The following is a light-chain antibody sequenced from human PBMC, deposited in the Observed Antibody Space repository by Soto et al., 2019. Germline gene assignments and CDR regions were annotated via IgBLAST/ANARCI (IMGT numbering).Light chain of an antibody. CDR3: MQATQCPLT. CDR2: KVS. J-gene: IGKJ4*01. Sequence: DIVLTQTPLSSPVALGQPSSISCRSSQSLLHSDGNTYLSWLNQRPGQPPRLLIYKVSNRFSGVPDRLSGSGTRKDFTLKINRVESEDVGVYYCMQATQCPLTFGGGTQVEIK. V-gene: IGKV2-24*01. CDR1: QSLLHSDGNTY.